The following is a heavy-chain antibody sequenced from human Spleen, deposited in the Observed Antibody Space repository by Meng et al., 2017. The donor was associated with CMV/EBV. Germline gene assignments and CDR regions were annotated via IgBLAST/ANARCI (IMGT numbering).Heavy chain of an antibody. D-gene: IGHD3-10*01. CDR3: AKDRMAAFYYGSGSYDY. CDR2: IHSDGIST. CDR1: GFTFSTYW. V-gene: IGHV3-74*01. Sequence: GESLKISCAVSGFTFSTYWMHWVRQAPGKGLVWVSRIHSDGISTIYADSVKGRFTISRDNSRNTLYLQMNSLRPEDTAVYYCAKDRMAAFYYGSGSYDYWGQGTVVTVSS. J-gene: IGHJ4*02.